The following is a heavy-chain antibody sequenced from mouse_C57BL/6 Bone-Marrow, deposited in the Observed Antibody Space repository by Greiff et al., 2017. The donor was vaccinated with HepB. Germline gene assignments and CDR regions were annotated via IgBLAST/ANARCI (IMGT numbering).Heavy chain of an antibody. CDR3: ARPSLYDYGAMDY. J-gene: IGHJ4*01. CDR1: GYTFTSYW. CDR2: IYPGSGST. V-gene: IGHV1-55*01. D-gene: IGHD1-1*01. Sequence: QVQLQQPGAELVKPGASVKMSCKASGYTFTSYWITWVKQRPGQGLEWIGDIYPGSGSTNYNEKFKSKATLTVDTSSSTAYMQLSSLTSEDSAVYYCARPSLYDYGAMDYWGQGTPVTVSS.